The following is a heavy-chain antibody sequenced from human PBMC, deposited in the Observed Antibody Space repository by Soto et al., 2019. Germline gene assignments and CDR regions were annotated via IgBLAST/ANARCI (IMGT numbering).Heavy chain of an antibody. CDR2: IDPSDSYT. CDR3: AREAVVVAAMIDY. Sequence: GESLKISCNGSGYSFTSYWITWVRQMPGKGLEWMGWIDPSDSYTSYSPSFQGHVTISADKSISTAYLQWSSLKASDTAVYYCAREAVVVAAMIDYWGQGTLVTVSS. D-gene: IGHD2-15*01. V-gene: IGHV5-10-1*01. J-gene: IGHJ4*02. CDR1: GYSFTSYW.